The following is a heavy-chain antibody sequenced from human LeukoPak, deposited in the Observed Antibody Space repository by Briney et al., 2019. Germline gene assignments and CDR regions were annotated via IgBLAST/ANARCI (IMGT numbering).Heavy chain of an antibody. CDR3: VITPRIQLWPADYFDY. V-gene: IGHV3-64D*06. D-gene: IGHD5-18*01. CDR1: GFTFSTFA. CDR2: ISSNGEST. J-gene: IGHJ4*02. Sequence: PGGSLRLSCSVSGFTFSTFAMHWVLQAPGNGLEYVSSISSNGESTHYADSVKGRFTISRDNSRSTLYLQMSSLRAEDTAVYYCVITPRIQLWPADYFDYWGQGTLVTVSS.